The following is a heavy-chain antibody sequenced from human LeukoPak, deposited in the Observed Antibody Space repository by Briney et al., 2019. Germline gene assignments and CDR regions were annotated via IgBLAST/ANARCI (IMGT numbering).Heavy chain of an antibody. CDR3: ARDGVYSGYDLDY. CDR2: VDPEDGET. CDR1: GYTFTDYY. J-gene: IGHJ4*02. D-gene: IGHD5-12*01. Sequence: GASVKISCKASGYTFTDYYMHWVQQAPGKGLEWMGRVDPEDGETIYAEKFQGRVTITADTSTDTAYMELSSLRSEDAAVYYCARDGVYSGYDLDYWGQGTLVTVSS. V-gene: IGHV1-69-2*01.